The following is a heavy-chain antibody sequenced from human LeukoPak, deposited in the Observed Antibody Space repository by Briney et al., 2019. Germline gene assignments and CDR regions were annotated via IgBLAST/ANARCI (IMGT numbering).Heavy chain of an antibody. V-gene: IGHV4-59*08. Sequence: SETLSLTCTVSGGSISSYYWSWIRQPPGKGLEWIGYIYYSGSTNYNPSLKSRVTISVDTSKNQFSLKLSSVTAADTAVYYCARGGIGWSRLSPMDYWGQGTLVTVSS. D-gene: IGHD5-12*01. CDR1: GGSISSYY. J-gene: IGHJ4*02. CDR2: IYYSGST. CDR3: ARGGIGWSRLSPMDY.